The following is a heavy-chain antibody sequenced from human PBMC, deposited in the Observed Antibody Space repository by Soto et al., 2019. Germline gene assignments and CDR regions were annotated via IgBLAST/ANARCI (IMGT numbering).Heavy chain of an antibody. Sequence: GPVKVSCKASGYTFTNYGISWVRQAPGQGLEWMGWISAYNGNTNYAQNLQGRVTMTTDTSTSTAYMELGSLRSDDTAVYYCARGRRSDTYGRYWGQGTLVTVSS. J-gene: IGHJ4*02. CDR1: GYTFTNYG. CDR3: ARGRRSDTYGRY. D-gene: IGHD5-18*01. CDR2: ISAYNGNT. V-gene: IGHV1-18*01.